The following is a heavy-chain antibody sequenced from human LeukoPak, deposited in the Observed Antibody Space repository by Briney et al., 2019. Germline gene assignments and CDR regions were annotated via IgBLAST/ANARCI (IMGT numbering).Heavy chain of an antibody. Sequence: PSETLSLTCTVSGGSISSGGYYWNWIRQHPGKGLEWIGYIYYSGNTYYNPSLQSRVTISVDTSKNQFSLNLSSVTAADTAVYYCARMLYGSGSPWGQGTLVTVSS. D-gene: IGHD3-10*01. CDR1: GGSISSGGYY. J-gene: IGHJ5*02. CDR3: ARMLYGSGSP. CDR2: IYYSGNT. V-gene: IGHV4-31*03.